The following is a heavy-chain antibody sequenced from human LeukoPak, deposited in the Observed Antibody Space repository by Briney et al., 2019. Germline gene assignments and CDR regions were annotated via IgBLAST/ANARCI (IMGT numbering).Heavy chain of an antibody. V-gene: IGHV1-18*01. CDR3: AREPLTYYYDSSGYQGYFQH. D-gene: IGHD3-22*01. CDR2: ISAYNCNT. J-gene: IGHJ1*01. CDR1: GYTFTSYG. Sequence: ASVKLSCKASGYTFTSYGISWVRQAPGQGLEWVGWISAYNCNTNYAQKLQGRVTMTTDTSTSTAYMELRSLRSDDTAVYYCAREPLTYYYDSSGYQGYFQHWGQGTLVTVSS.